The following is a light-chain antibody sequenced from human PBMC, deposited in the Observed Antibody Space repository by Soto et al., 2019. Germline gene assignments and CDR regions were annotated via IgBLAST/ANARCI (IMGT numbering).Light chain of an antibody. V-gene: IGKV3-15*01. CDR2: GAS. CDR3: QQYKTWSSIT. CDR1: QSVGTS. Sequence: EIVMTQSPATLSVSPGERATLSCRASQSVGTSLAWYQQKPGQAPRLLIYGASTRATGIPDRFSGSGSGTEFTLTISSLQSDDFAVYHCQQYKTWSSITFGQGTRLEIK. J-gene: IGKJ5*01.